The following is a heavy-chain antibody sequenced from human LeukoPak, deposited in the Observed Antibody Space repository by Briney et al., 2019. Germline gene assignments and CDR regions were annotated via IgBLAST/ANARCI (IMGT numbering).Heavy chain of an antibody. CDR3: ARLGSQWELLGLSAFDI. CDR2: IYYSGST. D-gene: IGHD1-26*01. J-gene: IGHJ3*02. Sequence: PSETLSLTCTVSGGSISSSSYYWGWIRQPPGKGLEWIGSIYYSGSTYYNPSLKSRVTISVDTSKNQFSLKLSSVTAADTAVYYSARLGSQWELLGLSAFDIWGQGTMVTVSS. V-gene: IGHV4-39*01. CDR1: GGSISSSSYY.